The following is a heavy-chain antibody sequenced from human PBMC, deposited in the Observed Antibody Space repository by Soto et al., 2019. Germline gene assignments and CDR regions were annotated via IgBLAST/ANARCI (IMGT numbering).Heavy chain of an antibody. D-gene: IGHD2-15*01. V-gene: IGHV3-23*01. CDR2: ISGSGGST. CDR3: ARDLVLFRVVVAASFFDY. J-gene: IGHJ4*02. CDR1: GFTFSSYA. Sequence: GGSLRLSCAASGFTFSSYAMSWVRQAPGKGLEWVSAISGSGGSTYYADSVKGRFTISRDNSKNTLYLQMNSLRAEDTAVYYCARDLVLFRVVVAASFFDYWGQGTLVTVSS.